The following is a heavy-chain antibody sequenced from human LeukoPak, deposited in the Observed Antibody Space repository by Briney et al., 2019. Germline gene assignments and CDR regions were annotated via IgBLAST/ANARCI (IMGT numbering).Heavy chain of an antibody. CDR1: GYTFTSYG. CDR3: ARTIVVVPAADY. CDR2: ISAYNGNT. J-gene: IGHJ4*02. D-gene: IGHD2-2*01. V-gene: IGHV1-18*01. Sequence: ASVKVSCKASGYTFTSYGIIWVRQAPGQGLEWMGWISAYNGNTNYAQKLQGRVTMTTDTSTSTAYMELRSLRSDDTAVYYCARTIVVVPAADYWGQGTLVTVSS.